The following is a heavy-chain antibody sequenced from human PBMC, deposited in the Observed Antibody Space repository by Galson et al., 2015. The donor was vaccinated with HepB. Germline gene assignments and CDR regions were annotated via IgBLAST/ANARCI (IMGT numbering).Heavy chain of an antibody. Sequence: SVKVSCKASGGTFSNYTFSWVRQAPGQGPEWMGRIIPILGLANYAQKFQGRVTITADKSTSTAYMELSSLRSEDTAVYYCARDPHYEILTGYNGGMDVWGQGTTVTVSS. CDR1: GGTFSNYT. CDR2: IIPILGLA. D-gene: IGHD3-9*01. J-gene: IGHJ6*02. V-gene: IGHV1-69*04. CDR3: ARDPHYEILTGYNGGMDV.